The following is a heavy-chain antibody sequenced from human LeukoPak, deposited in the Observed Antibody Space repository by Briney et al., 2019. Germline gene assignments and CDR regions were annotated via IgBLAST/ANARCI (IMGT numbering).Heavy chain of an antibody. Sequence: GGSLRLSCEASGFNFNRMSWVRQAPGKGLEWVANLKFDGNERNYVDSVRGRFTISRDNAKKSLYLQMDSLRVEDSAVYFCARDGGRGDPRDYISWMSYYSDYWGQGTLVTVSS. D-gene: IGHD3-10*01. CDR1: GFNFNR. CDR2: LKFDGNER. V-gene: IGHV3-7*01. J-gene: IGHJ4*02. CDR3: ARDGGRGDPRDYISWMSYYSDY.